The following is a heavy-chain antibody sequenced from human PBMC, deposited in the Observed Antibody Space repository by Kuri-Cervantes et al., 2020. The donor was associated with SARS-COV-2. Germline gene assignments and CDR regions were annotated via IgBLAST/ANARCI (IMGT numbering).Heavy chain of an antibody. CDR2: INTDGSAT. D-gene: IGHD1-1*01. CDR1: GFTFSSYW. J-gene: IGHJ4*02. V-gene: IGHV3-74*01. Sequence: GGSLRLSCAASGFTFSSYWMHWVRQVSGKGLVWVARINTDGSATGYADSVKGRFTISRDNAKNTLYLQMNSLRAEDTAVYYCVRDGDHWNFDYWGQGTLVTVSS. CDR3: VRDGDHWNFDY.